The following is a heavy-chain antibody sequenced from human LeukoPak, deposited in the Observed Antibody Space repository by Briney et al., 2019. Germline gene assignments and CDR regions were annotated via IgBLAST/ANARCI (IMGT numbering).Heavy chain of an antibody. CDR2: ISSSSSYI. D-gene: IGHD6-13*01. V-gene: IGHV3-21*01. J-gene: IGHJ4*02. CDR1: GFIVSSYS. Sequence: GGSLRLSCVASGFIVSSYSMNWVRQAPGKGLEWVSSISSSSSYIYYADSVKGRFTISRDNAKNSLYLQMNSLRAEDTAVYYCARGTIAAAAPFDYWGQGTLVTVSS. CDR3: ARGTIAAAAPFDY.